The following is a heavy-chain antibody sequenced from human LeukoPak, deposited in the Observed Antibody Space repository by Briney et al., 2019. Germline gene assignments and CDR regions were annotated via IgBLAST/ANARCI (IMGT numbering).Heavy chain of an antibody. CDR1: GYSISSGYY. Sequence: KPSETLSLTCTVSGYSISSGYYWGWIRQPPGKGLEWIGSTYHSGSTYYNPSLKSRVTISVDTSKNQFSLKLSSVTAADTAVYYCARARNYYDSSGYLGGTPFDYWGQGTLVTVSS. CDR2: TYHSGST. J-gene: IGHJ4*02. V-gene: IGHV4-38-2*02. CDR3: ARARNYYDSSGYLGGTPFDY. D-gene: IGHD3-22*01.